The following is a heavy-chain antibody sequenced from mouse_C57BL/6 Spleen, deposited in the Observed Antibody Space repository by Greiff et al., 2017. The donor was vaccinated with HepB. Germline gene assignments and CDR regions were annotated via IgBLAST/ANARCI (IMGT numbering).Heavy chain of an antibody. V-gene: IGHV1-50*01. J-gene: IGHJ1*03. D-gene: IGHD4-1*01. CDR2: IDPSDSYT. CDR1: GYTFTSYW. Sequence: VQLQQSGAELVKPGASVKLSCKASGYTFTSYWMQWVKQRPGQGLEWIGEIDPSDSYTNYNQKFKGKATLTVDTSSSTAYMQLSSLTSEDSAVYYCARRDWDYWYFDVWGTGTTVTVSS. CDR3: ARRDWDYWYFDV.